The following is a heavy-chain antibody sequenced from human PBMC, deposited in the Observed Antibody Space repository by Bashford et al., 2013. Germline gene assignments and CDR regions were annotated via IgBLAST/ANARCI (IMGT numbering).Heavy chain of an antibody. CDR3: ASGRRGPLAPLYYYYGMDV. Sequence: WVRQMPGKGLEWMGIIYPGDSDTRYSPSFEGQVTISADNSKNTLYLQMNSLRAEDTAVYYCASGRRGPLAPLYYYYGMDVWGQGTTVTVSS. J-gene: IGHJ6*02. CDR2: IYPGDSDT. V-gene: IGHV5-51*01. D-gene: IGHD3-10*01.